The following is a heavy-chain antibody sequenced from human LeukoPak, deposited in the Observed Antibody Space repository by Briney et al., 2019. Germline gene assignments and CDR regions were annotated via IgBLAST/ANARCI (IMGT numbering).Heavy chain of an antibody. CDR3: AKGSYYDSSGSFYFDY. CDR1: GFTFSSYA. V-gene: IGHV3-30*04. CDR2: ISYDGSNK. Sequence: GGSLRLSCAASGFTFSSYAMLWVRQAPGKGLEWVAVISYDGSNKYYADSVKGRFTISRDNSKNTLYVQVNSLGTEDTAAYYCAKGSYYDSSGSFYFDYWGQGTLVTVSS. J-gene: IGHJ4*02. D-gene: IGHD3-22*01.